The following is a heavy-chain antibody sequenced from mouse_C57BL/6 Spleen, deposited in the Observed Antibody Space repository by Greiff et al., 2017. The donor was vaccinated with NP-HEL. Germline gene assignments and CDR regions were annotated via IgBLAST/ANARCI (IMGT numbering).Heavy chain of an antibody. Sequence: QVQLQQSGTELVKPGASVKLSCKASGYTFTSYWMHWVKQRPGQGLEWIGNINPSNGGTNYNEKFKSKATLTVDKSSSTAYMQLSSLTSEDSAVYYCAREGKLGPWFAYWGQGTLVTVSA. CDR3: AREGKLGPWFAY. CDR2: INPSNGGT. CDR1: GYTFTSYW. V-gene: IGHV1-53*01. J-gene: IGHJ3*01. D-gene: IGHD4-1*01.